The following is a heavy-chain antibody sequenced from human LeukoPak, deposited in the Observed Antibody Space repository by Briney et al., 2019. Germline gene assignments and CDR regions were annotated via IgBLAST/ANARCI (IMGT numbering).Heavy chain of an antibody. CDR1: GYTFTGYY. J-gene: IGHJ4*02. V-gene: IGHV1-2*02. CDR2: INPNSGGT. D-gene: IGHD4-17*01. Sequence: GASVKVSCKASGYTFTGYYMHWVRQAPGQGLEWMGWINPNSGGTNYAQKFQGRVTMTRDPSISTAYMELSRLRSDDTAVYYCARTGDYGDYEADYWGQGTLVTVSS. CDR3: ARTGDYGDYEADY.